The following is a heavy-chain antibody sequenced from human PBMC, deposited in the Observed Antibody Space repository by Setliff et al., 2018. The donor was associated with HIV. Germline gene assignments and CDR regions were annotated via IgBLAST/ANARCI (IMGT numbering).Heavy chain of an antibody. J-gene: IGHJ4*02. CDR3: ARDWGQRLVIPH. CDR1: GDSISTSPYS. CDR2: IHYSGYT. V-gene: IGHV4-39*07. Sequence: ETLSLTCTVSGDSISTSPYSWGWIRQPPGKGLEWIGSIHYSGYTYYSPSLRTRVTISVDTSKNQFSLKLSSVTAADTAVYYCARDWGQRLVIPHWGQGTLVTVS. D-gene: IGHD2-21*01.